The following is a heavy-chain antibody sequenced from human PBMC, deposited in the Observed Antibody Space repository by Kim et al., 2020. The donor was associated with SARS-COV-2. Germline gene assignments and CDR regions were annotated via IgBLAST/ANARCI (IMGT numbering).Heavy chain of an antibody. D-gene: IGHD3-22*01. CDR3: ARHRAEYYYDSSGYLSPSTPLYYYGMDV. CDR1: GGSISSSSYY. J-gene: IGHJ6*02. V-gene: IGHV4-39*01. CDR2: IYYSGST. Sequence: SETLSLTCTVSGGSISSSSYYWGWIRQPPGKGLEWIGSIYYSGSTYYNPSLKSRVTISVDTSKNQFSLKLSSVTAADTAVYYCARHRAEYYYDSSGYLSPSTPLYYYGMDVWGQGTTVTVSS.